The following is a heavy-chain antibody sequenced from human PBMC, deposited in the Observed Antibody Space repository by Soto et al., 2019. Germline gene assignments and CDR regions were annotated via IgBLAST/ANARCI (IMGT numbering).Heavy chain of an antibody. CDR3: ARAWGFYCDY. CDR1: GGSLSSYY. Sequence: QVQLQESGPGLVKPSETLSLTCTVSGGSLSSYYWSWIRQPPGKGLEWIGYIYYSGSTNYNPSLTSRVTLSVDTSKNQFSLKLSSVTAADTAVYYCARAWGFYCDYWGQGTLVTVYS. V-gene: IGHV4-59*01. D-gene: IGHD1-26*01. CDR2: IYYSGST. J-gene: IGHJ4*02.